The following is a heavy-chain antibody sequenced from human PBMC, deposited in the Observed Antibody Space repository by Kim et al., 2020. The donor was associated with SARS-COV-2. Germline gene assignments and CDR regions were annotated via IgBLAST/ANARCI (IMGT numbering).Heavy chain of an antibody. Sequence: GGSLRLSCAASGFTFSSYSMNWVRQAPGKGLEWVSSISSSSSYIYYADSVKGRFTISRDNAKNSLYLQMNSLRAEDTAVYYCARALGELSPDYDYWGQGTLVTVSS. CDR2: ISSSSSYI. D-gene: IGHD3-16*02. CDR1: GFTFSSYS. CDR3: ARALGELSPDYDY. J-gene: IGHJ4*02. V-gene: IGHV3-21*01.